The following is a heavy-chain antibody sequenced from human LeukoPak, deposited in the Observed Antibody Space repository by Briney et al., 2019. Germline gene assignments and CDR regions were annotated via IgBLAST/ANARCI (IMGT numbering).Heavy chain of an antibody. Sequence: GESLKISCRGPGYSFSSYWIAWVRQMPGKGLEWMGIIYPGDSDARYSPSFQGQVTISADKSITTAYLQWSSLKASDTAIYYCARRPRGVCSSTSCYVDYWGQGTLVTVSS. J-gene: IGHJ4*02. CDR2: IYPGDSDA. D-gene: IGHD2-2*01. V-gene: IGHV5-51*01. CDR1: GYSFSSYW. CDR3: ARRPRGVCSSTSCYVDY.